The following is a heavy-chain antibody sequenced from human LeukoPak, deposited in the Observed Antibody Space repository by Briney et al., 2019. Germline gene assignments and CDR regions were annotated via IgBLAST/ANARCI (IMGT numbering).Heavy chain of an antibody. J-gene: IGHJ4*02. CDR1: GDSVSTNSAT. Sequence: SQTLSLTCAISGDSVSTNSATWNWIRQSPSRGLEWLGRTYYRSKWHNDYAVSVKSRITIDPDTSKNQFSLQLNSVTPEDTAVYYCVRGSRNDGWYMDFEYWGQGTLVTVSS. D-gene: IGHD6-19*01. CDR2: TYYRSKWHN. CDR3: VRGSRNDGWYMDFEY. V-gene: IGHV6-1*01.